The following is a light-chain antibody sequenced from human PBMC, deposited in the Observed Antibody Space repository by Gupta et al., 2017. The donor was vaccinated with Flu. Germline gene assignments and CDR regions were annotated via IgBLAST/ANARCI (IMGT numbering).Light chain of an antibody. CDR3: QQVGSSRYT. V-gene: IGKV3-20*01. CDR1: QSVSSSY. CDR2: SAS. Sequence: EIVLTQSPGTLSLSPGERATLSCWASQSVSSSYLAWYQQKPGQAPRLLIYSASSRATGIPDRFSGSGSGTEFTLTISRLEPEDFAVYYCQQVGSSRYTFGQGTKMEIK. J-gene: IGKJ2*01.